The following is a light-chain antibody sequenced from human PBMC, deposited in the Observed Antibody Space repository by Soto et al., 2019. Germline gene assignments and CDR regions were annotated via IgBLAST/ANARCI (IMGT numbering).Light chain of an antibody. CDR3: QQYNNWPLT. V-gene: IGKV3-15*01. J-gene: IGKJ4*01. CDR1: QSVSSD. Sequence: ERVMTQAPATLSVSPGERATLSCRASQSVSSDLAWYQQKPGQGPRLLMSSAFNRATGVPARFSGSGSGTEFTLTISSLQSEDFAVYYCQQYNNWPLTFGGGAKVEIK. CDR2: SAF.